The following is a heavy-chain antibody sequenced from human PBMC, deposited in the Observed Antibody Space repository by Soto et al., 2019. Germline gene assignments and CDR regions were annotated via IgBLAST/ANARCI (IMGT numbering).Heavy chain of an antibody. CDR1: GYSFTGYS. CDR2: INPKNGAT. V-gene: IGHV1-2*04. Sequence: ASVKVSCKASGYSFTGYSMHWVRQAPGQGFEWMGWINPKNGATNYARKFQGWVTMIRDTSISTVYMELRNLKVEDTAIYYCAKDRHPDGIWTFDFWGQGTLVTVSS. D-gene: IGHD3-9*01. CDR3: AKDRHPDGIWTFDF. J-gene: IGHJ4*02.